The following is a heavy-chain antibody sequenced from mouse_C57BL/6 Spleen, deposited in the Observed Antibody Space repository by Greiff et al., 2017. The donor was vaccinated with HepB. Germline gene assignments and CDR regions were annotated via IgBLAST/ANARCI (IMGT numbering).Heavy chain of an antibody. CDR2: IYPRDGST. CDR3: ARNRGYYGSSYGYAMDY. V-gene: IGHV1-78*01. CDR1: GYTFTDHT. Sequence: QVQLQQSDAELVKPGASVKISCKVSGYTFTDHTIHWMKQRPEQGLEWIGYIYPRDGSTKYNEKFKGKATLTADKSSSTAYMHLNSLTSEDSAVYFCARNRGYYGSSYGYAMDYWGQGTSVTVSS. D-gene: IGHD1-1*01. J-gene: IGHJ4*01.